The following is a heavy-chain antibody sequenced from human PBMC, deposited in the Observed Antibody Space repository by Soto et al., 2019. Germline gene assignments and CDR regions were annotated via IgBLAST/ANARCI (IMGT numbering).Heavy chain of an antibody. D-gene: IGHD6-13*01. Sequence: ASVKVSCKASGYTFTSYAMHWVRQAPGQRLEWMGWINAGNGNTKYSQKFQGRVTITRDTSASTAYMELSSLRSEDTAVYYCATIIAPGTLFSILFDVWGQGTLVTVSS. CDR3: ATIIAPGTLFSILFDV. CDR1: GYTFTSYA. CDR2: INAGNGNT. J-gene: IGHJ4*02. V-gene: IGHV1-3*01.